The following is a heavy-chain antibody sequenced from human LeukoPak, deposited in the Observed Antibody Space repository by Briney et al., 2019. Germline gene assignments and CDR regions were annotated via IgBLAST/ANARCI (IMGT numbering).Heavy chain of an antibody. D-gene: IGHD6-19*01. Sequence: SQTLSLTCTVSGGSISSGSYYWSWIRQPAGKGLEWIGRLYTSGSTNYNPSLKSRVTISVDTSKNQFSLKLSSVTAADTAVYYCARDTGYSSGWYEGSWFDPWGQGTLVTVSS. CDR2: LYTSGST. CDR3: ARDTGYSSGWYEGSWFDP. CDR1: GGSISSGSYY. J-gene: IGHJ5*02. V-gene: IGHV4-61*02.